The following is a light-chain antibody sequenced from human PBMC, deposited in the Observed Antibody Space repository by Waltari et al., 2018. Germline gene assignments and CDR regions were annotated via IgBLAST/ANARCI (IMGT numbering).Light chain of an antibody. CDR1: NIGRKS. CDR2: YDT. CDR3: QVWDNTSDHVV. J-gene: IGLJ2*01. Sequence: SYVLTQPPSVSVAPGETATITCGGDNIGRKSVHWYQQKSGQAPVLVIYYDTEWPSGVPARFSGSNSGNTASLTIRRVEAGDEADYYCQVWDNTSDHVVFGGGTKLAVL. V-gene: IGLV3-21*04.